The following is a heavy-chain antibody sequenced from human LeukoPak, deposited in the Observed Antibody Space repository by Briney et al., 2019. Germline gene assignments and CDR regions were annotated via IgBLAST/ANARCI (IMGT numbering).Heavy chain of an antibody. D-gene: IGHD6-13*01. CDR2: IYYSGST. V-gene: IGHV4-31*03. Sequence: SETLSLTCTVSGGSISSGGYYWSWIRQHPGKGLEWIGYIYYSGSTYYNPSLKSRVTISVDTSKNQFSLKLSSVTAADTAAYYCACIAAAGTGWFDPWGQGTLVTVSS. J-gene: IGHJ5*02. CDR3: ACIAAAGTGWFDP. CDR1: GGSISSGGYY.